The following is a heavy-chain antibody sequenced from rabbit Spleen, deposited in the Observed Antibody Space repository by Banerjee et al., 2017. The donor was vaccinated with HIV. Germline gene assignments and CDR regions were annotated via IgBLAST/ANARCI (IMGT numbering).Heavy chain of an antibody. V-gene: IGHV1S47*01. CDR2: IDLVFGST. J-gene: IGHJ3*01. CDR1: GFDFSRTG. CDR3: VRGASSSGYYSL. Sequence: QEQLMESGGGLVQPGGSLKLSCKVSGFDFSRTGVSWVRQAPGKGLEWIGYIDLVFGSTYYASWVNGRFTISSHNAQHTLYLQLNSLTAADTATYFCVRGASSSGYYSLWGQGTLVTVS. D-gene: IGHD1-1*01.